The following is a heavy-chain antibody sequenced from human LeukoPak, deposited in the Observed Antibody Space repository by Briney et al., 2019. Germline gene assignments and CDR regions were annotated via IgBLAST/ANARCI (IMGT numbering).Heavy chain of an antibody. D-gene: IGHD6-19*01. Sequence: PGGSLRLSCAASGFTFSDYYMSWIRQAPGKGLEWVSYISSSGSTIYYADSVKGRFTLSRDNAKNSLYLQMNSLRAEDTAVYYCARTPFAVAGTAYYYYYMDVWGKGTTVTVSS. J-gene: IGHJ6*03. CDR3: ARTPFAVAGTAYYYYYMDV. V-gene: IGHV3-11*04. CDR2: ISSSGSTI. CDR1: GFTFSDYY.